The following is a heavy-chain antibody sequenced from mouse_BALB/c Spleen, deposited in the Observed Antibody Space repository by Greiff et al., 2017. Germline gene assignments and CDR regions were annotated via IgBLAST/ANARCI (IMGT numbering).Heavy chain of an antibody. Sequence: EVQLLQSGGGLVKPGASLKLSCAASGFTFSDYYMYWVRQTPEKRLEWVATISDGGSYTYYQDSVKGRFTISRDKAKNNLYLQMSSLKSEDTAMYYCARGGNFDYWGQGTTVTVSS. CDR3: ARGGNFDY. V-gene: IGHV5-4*02. J-gene: IGHJ2*01. CDR1: GFTFSDYY. CDR2: ISDGGSYT. D-gene: IGHD1-1*02.